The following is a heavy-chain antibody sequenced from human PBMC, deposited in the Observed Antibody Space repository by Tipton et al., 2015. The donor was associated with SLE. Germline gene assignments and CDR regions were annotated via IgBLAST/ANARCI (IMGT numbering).Heavy chain of an antibody. CDR2: INSDGSST. CDR1: GFTFSSYW. CDR3: ARGRGIGGTSYGMDV. V-gene: IGHV3-74*01. Sequence: GSLRLSCAASGFTFSSYWMHWVRQAPGKGLVWVSRINSDGSSTSYADSVKGRFTISRDNGKNTLYLQMNSLRAEDTAVYYCARGRGIGGTSYGMDVWGQGTTVTVSS. D-gene: IGHD2-15*01. J-gene: IGHJ6*02.